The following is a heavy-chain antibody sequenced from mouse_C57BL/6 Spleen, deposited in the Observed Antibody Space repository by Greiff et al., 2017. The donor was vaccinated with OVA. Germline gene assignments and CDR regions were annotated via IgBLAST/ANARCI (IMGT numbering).Heavy chain of an antibody. CDR3: TRYYGSRWYFDV. CDR1: GFNIKDDY. CDR2: IDPENGDT. V-gene: IGHV14-4*01. Sequence: EVKLVESGAELVRPGASVKLSCTASGFNIKDDYMHWVKQRPEQGLEWIGWIDPENGDTEYASKFQGKATITADTSSNTAYLQLSSLTSEDTAVYYCTRYYGSRWYFDVWGTGTTVTVSS. J-gene: IGHJ1*03. D-gene: IGHD1-1*01.